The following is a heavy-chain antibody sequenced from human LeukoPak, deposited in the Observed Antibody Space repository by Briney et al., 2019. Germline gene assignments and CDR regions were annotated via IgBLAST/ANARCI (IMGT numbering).Heavy chain of an antibody. CDR3: ARDYDILTGYPQGGFDP. D-gene: IGHD3-9*01. CDR2: IYTSGST. CDR1: GGSISSYY. V-gene: IGHV4-4*07. Sequence: PSETLSLTCTVSGGSISSYYWSWIRQPAGKGLEWIGRIYTSGSTNYNPSLKSRVTMSVDTSKNQFSLKLSSVTAADTAVYYRARDYDILTGYPQGGFDPWGQGTLVTVSS. J-gene: IGHJ5*02.